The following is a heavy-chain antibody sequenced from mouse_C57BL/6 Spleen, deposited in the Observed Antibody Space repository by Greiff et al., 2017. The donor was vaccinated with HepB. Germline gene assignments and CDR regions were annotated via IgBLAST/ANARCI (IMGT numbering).Heavy chain of an antibody. J-gene: IGHJ4*01. Sequence: QVQLQQPGAELVKPGASVKLSCKASGYTFTSYWMHWVKQRPGQGLEWIGMIHPNSGSTNYNEKFKSKATLTVDKASSTAYMQLSSLTSEDSAVYYCAMGYYGGAMDYWGQGTSVTVSS. D-gene: IGHD1-1*01. CDR1: GYTFTSYW. V-gene: IGHV1-64*01. CDR2: IHPNSGST. CDR3: AMGYYGGAMDY.